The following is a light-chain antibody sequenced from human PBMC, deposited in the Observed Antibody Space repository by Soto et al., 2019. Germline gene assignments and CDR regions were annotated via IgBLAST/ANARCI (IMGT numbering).Light chain of an antibody. Sequence: EIVMTQSPATLSVSPGDRATLSCRASQSVSSNLAWYQQKPGQAPRLLIYGASTRATGIPARFSGSGSGTEDTLTISSLQSEDFAVYYCQQYNNWQGTFGQGTKVEIK. V-gene: IGKV3-15*01. CDR2: GAS. CDR3: QQYNNWQGT. CDR1: QSVSSN. J-gene: IGKJ1*01.